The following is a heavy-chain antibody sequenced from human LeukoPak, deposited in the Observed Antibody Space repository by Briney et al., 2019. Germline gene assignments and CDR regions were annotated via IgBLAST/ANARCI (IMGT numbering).Heavy chain of an antibody. CDR1: GFTFSSYA. V-gene: IGHV3-23*01. CDR2: ISDSGGST. CDR3: AKYYYGSGSYYKPYHFDY. J-gene: IGHJ4*02. Sequence: PVGSLRLCCAASGFTFSSYAMSWVPQAPVKGLEWVSAISDSGGSTYYADSVKGRFTISRDNSKNTLYLQMNSLRAEDTAVYYCAKYYYGSGSYYKPYHFDYWGQGTLVTVSS. D-gene: IGHD3-10*01.